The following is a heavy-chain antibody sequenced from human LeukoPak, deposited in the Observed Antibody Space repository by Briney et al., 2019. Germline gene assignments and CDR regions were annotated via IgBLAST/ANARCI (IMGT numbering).Heavy chain of an antibody. CDR1: GYTFTSYD. D-gene: IGHD3-10*01. CDR2: MNPNSGNT. J-gene: IGHJ4*02. Sequence: ASVKVSCKASGYTFTSYDINWVRQATGQGLEWMGWMNPNSGNTGYAQKFQGRVTMTRNTSISTAYMELSSLRSEDTAVYYCAKETRGGGYFDYWGQGTLVTVSS. V-gene: IGHV1-8*01. CDR3: AKETRGGGYFDY.